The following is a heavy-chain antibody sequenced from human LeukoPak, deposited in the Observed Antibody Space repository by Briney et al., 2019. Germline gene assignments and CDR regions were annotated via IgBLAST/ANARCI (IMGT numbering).Heavy chain of an antibody. CDR1: GFTFSTYA. CDR3: AKGFCSSTTCYTYYYYFMDV. D-gene: IGHD2-2*02. V-gene: IGHV3-30-3*01. CDR2: MSYDGSDK. Sequence: AGGSLRLSCAASGFTFSTYAMHWVRQAPGEGLEWVAVMSYDGSDKFYADSVKGRFTISRDNSKNTLYLQMNSLRAEDTALYYCAKGFCSSTTCYTYYYYFMDVWGKGTTVTVSS. J-gene: IGHJ6*03.